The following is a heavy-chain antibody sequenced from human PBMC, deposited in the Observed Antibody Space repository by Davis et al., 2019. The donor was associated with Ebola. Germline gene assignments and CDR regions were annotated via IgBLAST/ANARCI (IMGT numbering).Heavy chain of an antibody. D-gene: IGHD3-16*02. V-gene: IGHV1-18*01. CDR1: GYTFTSYA. CDR2: ISAYNGNT. CDR3: ARDGDFGGVIVDLWNAFDI. Sequence: ASVKVSCKASGYTFTSYAMHWVRQAPGQRLEWMGWISAYNGNTNYAQKLQGRVTMTTDTSTSTAYMELRSLRSDDTAVYYCARDGDFGGVIVDLWNAFDIWGQGTMVTVSS. J-gene: IGHJ3*02.